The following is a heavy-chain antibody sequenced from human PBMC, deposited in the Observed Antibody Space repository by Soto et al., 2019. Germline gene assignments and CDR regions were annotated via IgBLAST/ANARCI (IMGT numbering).Heavy chain of an antibody. CDR1: GYSFSTHA. J-gene: IGHJ4*02. CDR3: ARNILGGTTDY. V-gene: IGHV1-3*05. CDR2: INSVNDHT. D-gene: IGHD1-7*01. Sequence: QVHLVQSGAEEKNPGASVKVSCKASGYSFSTHAMHWVRQAPGQGLEWVGWINSVNDHTIYSEKFQGRVTITSDTSATTAYMELSSRTSEDTAIYYCARNILGGTTDYWGQGTLVTVSS.